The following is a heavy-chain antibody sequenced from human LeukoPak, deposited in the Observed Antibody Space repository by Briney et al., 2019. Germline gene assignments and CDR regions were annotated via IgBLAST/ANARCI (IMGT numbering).Heavy chain of an antibody. CDR1: GYTFTGYY. J-gene: IGHJ4*02. CDR2: INPNSGGT. CDR3: ARVNERVDFCSGGSCYQSPAY. V-gene: IGHV1-2*02. Sequence: ASVKVSCKASGYTFTGYYMHWVRQAPGQGLEWMGWINPNSGGTNYAQKFQGRVTMTRDTSISTAYMELSRLRSDDTAVYYCARVNERVDFCSGGSCYQSPAYWGQGTLVTVSS. D-gene: IGHD2-15*01.